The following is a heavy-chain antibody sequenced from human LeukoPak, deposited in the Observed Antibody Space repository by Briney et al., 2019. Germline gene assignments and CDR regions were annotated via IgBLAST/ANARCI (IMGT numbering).Heavy chain of an antibody. CDR3: ARVPYYYDSSGTYGMDV. V-gene: IGHV1-2*02. CDR2: INPNSGGT. Sequence: ASVKVSCKAPGYTFTGYYMHWVRQAPGQGLEWMGWINPNSGGTNYAQKFQGRVTMTRDTSISTAYMELSRLRSDDTAVYYCARVPYYYDSSGTYGMDVWGQGTTVTVSS. D-gene: IGHD3-22*01. CDR1: GYTFTGYY. J-gene: IGHJ6*02.